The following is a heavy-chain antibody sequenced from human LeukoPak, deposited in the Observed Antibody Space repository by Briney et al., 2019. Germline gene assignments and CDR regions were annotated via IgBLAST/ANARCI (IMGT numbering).Heavy chain of an antibody. CDR2: IYPGDSDT. CDR3: ALNPRGYCSGGRCYIGY. Sequence: GESLKISCKGSGYSFTNYWIGWVRQMPGKGLEWMAIIYPGDSDTRYSPSFQGQVTLSADTSISTAYLQWSSLKASDTAMYYCALNPRGYCSGGRCYIGYWGQGTLVTVSS. CDR1: GYSFTNYW. V-gene: IGHV5-51*01. D-gene: IGHD2-15*01. J-gene: IGHJ4*02.